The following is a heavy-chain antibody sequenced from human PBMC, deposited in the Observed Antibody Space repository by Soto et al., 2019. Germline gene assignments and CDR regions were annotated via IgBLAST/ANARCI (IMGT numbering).Heavy chain of an antibody. V-gene: IGHV4-38-2*01. J-gene: IGHJ5*02. D-gene: IGHD3-22*01. CDR2: IYHSGST. CDR1: GYSISSCYY. CDR3: ARDYYDSSGYYGSKYNWFDP. Sequence: TLSLTCAVSGYSISSCYYWGWIRQPPGKGLEWIGSIYHSGSTYYNPSLKSRVTISVDTSKNQFSLKLSSVTAADTAVYYCARDYYDSSGYYGSKYNWFDPWGQGTLVTVSS.